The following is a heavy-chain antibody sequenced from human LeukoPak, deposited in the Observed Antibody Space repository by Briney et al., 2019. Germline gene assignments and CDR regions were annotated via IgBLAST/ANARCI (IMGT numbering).Heavy chain of an antibody. D-gene: IGHD6-13*01. Sequence: GGSLRLSCAASGLSLSNFWMHWVRQAPGKGLEWVAIISKDGNEIKYVDSVKGRFTLSRDNAKNSVYLQMNSLRTEDTALYYCACATSHRIAAGGDYWGQGTLVAVSS. CDR1: GLSLSNFW. V-gene: IGHV3-7*01. CDR3: ACATSHRIAAGGDY. CDR2: ISKDGNEI. J-gene: IGHJ4*02.